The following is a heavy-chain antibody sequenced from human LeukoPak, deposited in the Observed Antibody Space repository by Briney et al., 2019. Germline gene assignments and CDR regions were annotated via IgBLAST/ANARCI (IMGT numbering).Heavy chain of an antibody. Sequence: SETLSLTCTVSGGSITTDCWIWIRQPPGKGLEWIGSFYYSGSTYYNPSLKSRVTISVDTSKNQFSLKLSSVTAADTAVYYCASSKSVGWYFDLWGRGTLVTVSS. CDR2: FYYSGST. CDR3: ASSKSVGWYFDL. CDR1: GGSITTDC. V-gene: IGHV4-59*12. D-gene: IGHD2-2*01. J-gene: IGHJ2*01.